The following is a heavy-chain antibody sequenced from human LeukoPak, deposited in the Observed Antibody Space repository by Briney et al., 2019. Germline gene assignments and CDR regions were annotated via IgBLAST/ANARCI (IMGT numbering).Heavy chain of an antibody. D-gene: IGHD3-3*01. J-gene: IGHJ6*02. CDR1: GFTFSSYS. CDR2: ISSSSSYI. V-gene: IGHV3-21*01. CDR3: ARDLLIGFYYDFWSGYCGMDV. Sequence: GGSLRLSCAASGFTFSSYSMNWVRQAPGKGLEWVSSISSSSSYIYYADSVKGRFTISRDNAKNSLYLQMNSLRAEDTAVYYCARDLLIGFYYDFWSGYCGMDVWGQGTTVTVSS.